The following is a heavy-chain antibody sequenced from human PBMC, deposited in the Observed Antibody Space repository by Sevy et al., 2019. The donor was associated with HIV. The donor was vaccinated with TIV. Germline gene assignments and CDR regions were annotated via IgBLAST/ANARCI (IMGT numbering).Heavy chain of an antibody. V-gene: IGHV4-34*01. J-gene: IGHJ1*01. CDR1: GGSFGPYY. D-gene: IGHD3-22*01. CDR3: ARGRSPHYYDT. CDR2: SNHSGST. Sequence: SETLSLTCAVYGGSFGPYYWSWIRQPPGKGLEWIGESNHSGSTNYNPSLKSRVTISVVTSKNQFSLKLSSVTAADTAVYYCARGRSPHYYDTWGQGTLVTVSS.